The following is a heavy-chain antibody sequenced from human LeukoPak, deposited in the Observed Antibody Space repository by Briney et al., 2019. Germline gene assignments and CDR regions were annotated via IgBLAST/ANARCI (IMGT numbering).Heavy chain of an antibody. D-gene: IGHD3-10*01. CDR1: GYTFTSYG. CDR2: ISAYNGNT. J-gene: IGHJ6*03. V-gene: IGHV1-18*01. CDR3: ARDMMVRGVIISPALAPYYYYYMDV. Sequence: ASVKVSCKASGYTFTSYGISWVRQAPGQGLEWMGWISAYNGNTNYAQKLQGRVTMTTDTSTSTAYMELRSLRSDDTAVYYCARDMMVRGVIISPALAPYYYYYMDVWGKGTTVTVSS.